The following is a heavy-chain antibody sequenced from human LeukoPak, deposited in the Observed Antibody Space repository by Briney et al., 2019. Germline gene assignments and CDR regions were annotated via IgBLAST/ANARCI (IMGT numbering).Heavy chain of an antibody. CDR1: GYTFAAYY. CDR3: ARDYYDSSGFGAFDI. V-gene: IGHV1-2*02. CDR2: INPNSGGT. J-gene: IGHJ3*02. D-gene: IGHD3-22*01. Sequence: ASVKVSCKASGYTFAAYYMHWVRQAPGQGLEWMGWINPNSGGTNYAQKFQGRVTMTRDTSISTAYMELSRLRSDDTAVYYCARDYYDSSGFGAFDIWGQGTMVTVSS.